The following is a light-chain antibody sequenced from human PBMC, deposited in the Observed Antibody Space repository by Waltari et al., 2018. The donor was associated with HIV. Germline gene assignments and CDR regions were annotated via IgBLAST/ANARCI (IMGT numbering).Light chain of an antibody. CDR3: QQYNNWPPYT. CDR2: GAS. CDR1: PSVSSN. J-gene: IGKJ2*01. V-gene: IGKV3-15*01. Sequence: EIVMTQSPATLSVSPGERATLSCRASPSVSSNLAWYQQKPGQAPRLLINGASTRATGSPARFSGSGSGTEFTLTISSLQSEDFAVYYCQQYNNWPPYTFGQGTKLEIK.